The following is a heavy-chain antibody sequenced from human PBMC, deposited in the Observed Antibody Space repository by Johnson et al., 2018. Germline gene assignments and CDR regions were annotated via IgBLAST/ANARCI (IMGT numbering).Heavy chain of an antibody. V-gene: IGHV4-59*01. J-gene: IGHJ6*02. CDR1: DVSISSYY. CDR2: VYYSGST. D-gene: IGHD5-12*01. CDR3: ARGNRQYSGYDFLVVPVQGMDV. Sequence: QVQLQESGPGLVKPSETLSLTCIVSDVSISSYYWSWIRQPPGKGLEWIGSVYYSGSTNYNPSLKSRVTISVDTSKDQFFLNLSSVTAADTAVYYWARGNRQYSGYDFLVVPVQGMDVWGQGTTVTVS.